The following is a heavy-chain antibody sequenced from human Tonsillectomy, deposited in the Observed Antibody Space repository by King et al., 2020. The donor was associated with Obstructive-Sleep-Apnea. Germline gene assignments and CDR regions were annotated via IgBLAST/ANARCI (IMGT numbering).Heavy chain of an antibody. J-gene: IGHJ4*02. D-gene: IGHD2-15*01. CDR3: AKDEADMEGLAGVFDY. V-gene: IGHV4-39*07. Sequence: QLQESGPGLVKPSETLSLTCTVSGVSVSTITYYWAWIRQPPGKGLEWIGSIYYSGTTYYNPSLQSRVTISVVTSKNQFSLKLSSVTAADMAVYYCAKDEADMEGLAGVFDYWGQGALVTVSS. CDR2: IYYSGTT. CDR1: GVSVSTITYY.